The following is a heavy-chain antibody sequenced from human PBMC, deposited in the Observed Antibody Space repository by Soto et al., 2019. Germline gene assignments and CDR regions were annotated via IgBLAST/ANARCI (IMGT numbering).Heavy chain of an antibody. Sequence: LSLTCTVSGGSVSSGSYYWSWIRQPPGKGLEWIGYIYYSGSTNYNPSLKSRVTISVDTSKNQFSLKLSSVTAADTAVYYCAREPPGFLGTEAYFDYWGQGTLVTVSS. CDR3: AREPPGFLGTEAYFDY. J-gene: IGHJ4*02. CDR2: IYYSGST. D-gene: IGHD1-1*01. V-gene: IGHV4-61*01. CDR1: GGSVSSGSYY.